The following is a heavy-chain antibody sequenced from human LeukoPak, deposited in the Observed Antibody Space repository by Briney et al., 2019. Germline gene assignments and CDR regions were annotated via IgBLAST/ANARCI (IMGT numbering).Heavy chain of an antibody. V-gene: IGHV3-30*04. J-gene: IGHJ3*02. CDR3: ASPTGNLGYCSSTSCYESAFDI. D-gene: IGHD2-2*01. CDR2: ISYDGSNK. Sequence: PGRSLRLSCAASGFTFSSYAMHWARQAPGKGLEWVAVISYDGSNKYYADSVKGRFTISRDNSKNTLYLQMNSLRAEDTAVYYCASPTGNLGYCSSTSCYESAFDIWGQGTMVTVSS. CDR1: GFTFSSYA.